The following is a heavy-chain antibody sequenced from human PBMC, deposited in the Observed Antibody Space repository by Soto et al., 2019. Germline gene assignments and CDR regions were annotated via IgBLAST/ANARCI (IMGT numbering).Heavy chain of an antibody. Sequence: SETLSLTCTVSGGSISSYYWSWIRQPPGKGLEWIGYIYYSGSTNYNPSLKSRVTISVDTSKNQFSLTLSSVTAADTAVYYCARVVRQWPNTQHFQHWGQGTLVTVSS. CDR1: GGSISSYY. V-gene: IGHV4-59*01. J-gene: IGHJ1*01. CDR2: IYYSGST. CDR3: ARVVRQWPNTQHFQH. D-gene: IGHD6-19*01.